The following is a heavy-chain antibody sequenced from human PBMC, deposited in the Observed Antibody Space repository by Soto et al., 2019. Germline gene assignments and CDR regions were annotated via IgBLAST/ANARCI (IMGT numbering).Heavy chain of an antibody. V-gene: IGHV1-46*01. CDR2: INPSGGST. Sequence: ASVKVSCKASGYTFTSYYMHWVRQAPGQGLEWMGIINPSGGSTSYAQKFQGRVTMTRDTSTSTVYMELSSLRSEDTAVYYCARGTRYYDFWSVHRGYYYGMDVWGQGTTVTVSS. CDR1: GYTFTSYY. J-gene: IGHJ6*02. D-gene: IGHD3-3*01. CDR3: ARGTRYYDFWSVHRGYYYGMDV.